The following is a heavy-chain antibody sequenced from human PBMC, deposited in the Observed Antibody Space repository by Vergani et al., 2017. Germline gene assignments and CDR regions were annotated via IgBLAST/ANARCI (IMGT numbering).Heavy chain of an antibody. Sequence: EVQLEESGGGLVLPGRSLRLSCVASGFTSAGYAMHWVRQAPGKGLEWVSGISWNSNSIGYAESVKGRFTISRDNAKNSLYLKMNSLRAEDTALYYCAKDLGTSSGGGWFDPWGQGTLVTVSS. D-gene: IGHD6-6*01. V-gene: IGHV3-9*02. CDR3: AKDLGTSSGGGWFDP. CDR1: GFTSAGYA. J-gene: IGHJ5*02. CDR2: ISWNSNSI.